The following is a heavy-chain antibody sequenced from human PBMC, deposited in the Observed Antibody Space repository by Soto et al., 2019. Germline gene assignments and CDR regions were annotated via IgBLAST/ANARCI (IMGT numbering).Heavy chain of an antibody. D-gene: IGHD3-9*01. CDR1: GYSFTSYW. CDR2: IYPGDSDT. J-gene: IGHJ3*02. V-gene: IGHV5-51*01. CDR3: ARDCGLTGYYKAKRSDAFDI. Sequence: RGESLKISCKGSGYSFTSYWIGWVRQMPGKGLEWMGIIYPGDSDTRYSPSFQGQVTISADKSISTAYLQWSSLKASDTAMYYCARDCGLTGYYKAKRSDAFDIWGQGTMVTVSS.